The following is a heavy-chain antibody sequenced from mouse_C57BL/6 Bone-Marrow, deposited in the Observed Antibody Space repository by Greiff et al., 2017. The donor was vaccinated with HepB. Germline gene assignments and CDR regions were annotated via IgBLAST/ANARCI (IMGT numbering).Heavy chain of an antibody. V-gene: IGHV1-5*01. J-gene: IGHJ3*01. CDR3: ARATYYSNYGFAY. D-gene: IGHD2-5*01. CDR2: IYPGNSDT. CDR1: GYTFTSYW. Sequence: VQLQQSGTVLARPGASVKMSCKTSGYTFTSYWMHWVKQRPGQGLEWIGAIYPGNSDTSYNQKFKGKAKLTAVTSSSTAYMQFSSLTSEDSAIYYCARATYYSNYGFAYWGQGTLVTVSA.